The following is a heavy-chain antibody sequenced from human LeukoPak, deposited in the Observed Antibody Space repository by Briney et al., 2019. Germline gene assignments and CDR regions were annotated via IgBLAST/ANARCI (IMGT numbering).Heavy chain of an antibody. CDR3: ATGYCSSTSCYTDMDV. J-gene: IGHJ6*03. CDR2: IIPIFGTA. V-gene: IGHV1-69*05. Sequence: SVKVSCKASGGTFSSYAISWVRQAPGQGLGWMGGIIPIFGTANYAQKFQGRVTITTDESTSTAYMELSSLRSEDTAVYYCATGYCSSTSCYTDMDVWGKGTTVTVSS. D-gene: IGHD2-2*02. CDR1: GGTFSSYA.